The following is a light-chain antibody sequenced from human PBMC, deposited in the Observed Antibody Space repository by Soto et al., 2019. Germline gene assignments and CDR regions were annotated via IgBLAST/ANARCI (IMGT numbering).Light chain of an antibody. V-gene: IGKV1-5*01. CDR3: QQSDTYPLT. CDR1: QSISTW. CDR2: DAS. Sequence: DIQLTQSPSTLSASVGDRVTITCRASQSISTWLAWYQQKPGKAPNLLIYDASTLRSGVPSRFSGSGSGTEFTLTISSLQADDFATYYCQQSDTYPLTFGQGSRLEIK. J-gene: IGKJ5*01.